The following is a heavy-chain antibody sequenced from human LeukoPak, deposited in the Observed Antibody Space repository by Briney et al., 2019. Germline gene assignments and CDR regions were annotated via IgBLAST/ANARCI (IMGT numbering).Heavy chain of an antibody. V-gene: IGHV1-18*04. CDR2: ISAYNGNT. CDR1: GYTFTSYG. D-gene: IGHD3-10*01. J-gene: IGHJ4*02. Sequence: ASVKVSCKASGYTFTSYGISWVRQAPGQGLEWMGWISAYNGNTNYAQKLQGRVTMTTDTSTSTAYMELRSLRSDDTAVYYCARDRAMVRGVIITFPPDHWGQGTLVTVSS. CDR3: ARDRAMVRGVIITFPPDH.